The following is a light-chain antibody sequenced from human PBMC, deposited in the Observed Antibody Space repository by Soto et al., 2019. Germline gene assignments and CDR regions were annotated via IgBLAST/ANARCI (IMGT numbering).Light chain of an antibody. V-gene: IGKV3-20*01. CDR2: GAS. J-gene: IGKJ1*01. CDR1: QSLTAN. CDR3: QQYGSSGT. Sequence: EIVLPQSPGTLSVSPGGRATLSCRASQSLTANLAWYQQKPGQAPRLLIYGASNRATGIPDRFSGSGSGTDFTLTISRLEPEDFAVYYCQQYGSSGTFGQGTKVDI.